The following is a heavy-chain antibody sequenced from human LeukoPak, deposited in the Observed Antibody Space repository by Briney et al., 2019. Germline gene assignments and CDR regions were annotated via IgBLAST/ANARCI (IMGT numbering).Heavy chain of an antibody. Sequence: PGGSLRLSCAASGFTFSSYAMSWVRQAPGKGLEWVSAISGSGGSTYYADSVKGRFTISRDNAKNSLYLQMNSLRAEDTAWYYCARDRLDQFASGSHDYWGQGTLVTVSS. J-gene: IGHJ4*02. CDR3: ARDRLDQFASGSHDY. CDR2: ISGSGGST. V-gene: IGHV3-23*01. CDR1: GFTFSSYA. D-gene: IGHD3-10*01.